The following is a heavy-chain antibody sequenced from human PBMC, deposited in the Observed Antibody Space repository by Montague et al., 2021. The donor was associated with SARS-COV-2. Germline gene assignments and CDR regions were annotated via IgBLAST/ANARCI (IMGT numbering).Heavy chain of an antibody. D-gene: IGHD1-26*01. CDR1: RFAFSDYA. J-gene: IGHJ2*01. CDR3: AKNPTVSGMPATIAWYFDL. CDR2: IFASGHNA. V-gene: IGHV3-23*05. Sequence: SLRLSCAASRFAFSDYAMSWVRQAPGKGLEWVSTIFASGHNAYYXXSVKGRFIVSRDNSKNTLFLHMNSLRAEDTALYYCAKNPTVSGMPATIAWYFDLWGRGALVTVSS.